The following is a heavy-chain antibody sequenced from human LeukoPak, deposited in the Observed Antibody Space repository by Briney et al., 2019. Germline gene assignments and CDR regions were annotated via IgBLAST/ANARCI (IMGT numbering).Heavy chain of an antibody. CDR2: IWHDGSDK. J-gene: IGHJ4*02. CDR1: GFIFSSYD. V-gene: IGHV3-33*03. Sequence: PGGSLRLSCAASGFIFSSYDMHWVRQAPGKGLEWVAVIWHDGSDKYYGDYVKGRFTISRDNSKSTVNLQMNSLRAEDTAVYYCATLAYCTAGTCSLNSFDYWGQGTLVTVSS. CDR3: ATLAYCTAGTCSLNSFDY. D-gene: IGHD2-15*01.